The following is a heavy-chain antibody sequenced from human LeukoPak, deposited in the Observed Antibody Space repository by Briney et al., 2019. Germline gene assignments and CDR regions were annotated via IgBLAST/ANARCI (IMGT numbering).Heavy chain of an antibody. Sequence: AGGSLRLSCAASGFTFSSYEMNWVRQAPGKGLEWVSYISSSGSTIYYADSVRGRFTISRDNAKNSLYLQMNSLRAEDTAIYYCARGIAVAGNYYYYYGMDVWGQGTTVTVSS. CDR3: ARGIAVAGNYYYYYGMDV. D-gene: IGHD6-19*01. CDR2: ISSSGSTI. V-gene: IGHV3-48*03. CDR1: GFTFSSYE. J-gene: IGHJ6*02.